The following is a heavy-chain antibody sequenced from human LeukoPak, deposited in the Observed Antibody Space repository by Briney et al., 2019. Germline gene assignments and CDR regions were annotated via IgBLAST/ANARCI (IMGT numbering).Heavy chain of an antibody. CDR1: GYTFTGYY. D-gene: IGHD3-3*01. Sequence: ASVKVSCKASGYTFTGYYMHWVRQAPGQGLEWMGWINPNSGGTNYAQKFQGWVTMTRDTSISTAYMELSRLRSDDTAVYYCARVPGNTYDFWSGNTQYYFDYWGQGTLVTVSS. J-gene: IGHJ4*02. V-gene: IGHV1-2*04. CDR3: ARVPGNTYDFWSGNTQYYFDY. CDR2: INPNSGGT.